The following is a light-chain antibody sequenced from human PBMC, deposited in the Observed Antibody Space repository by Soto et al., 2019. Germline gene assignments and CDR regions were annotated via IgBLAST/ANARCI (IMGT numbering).Light chain of an antibody. CDR1: QSFRGL. Sequence: EVVLTQSPVTLSLSPGERATLSCRASQSFRGLLAWYQQKPGQAPRLLIYDAYNRATGIPPRFSGSGFGTDFTLTISSLEPEDAAVYYCQQRNIWPPVTFGQGTRLEIK. J-gene: IGKJ5*01. CDR3: QQRNIWPPVT. CDR2: DAY. V-gene: IGKV3-11*01.